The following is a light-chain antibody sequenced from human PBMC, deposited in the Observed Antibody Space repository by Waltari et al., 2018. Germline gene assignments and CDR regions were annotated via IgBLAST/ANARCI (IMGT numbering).Light chain of an antibody. J-gene: IGKJ1*01. CDR2: RAS. CDR3: QQGYSYPWT. Sequence: DIQMTQSPSYLAASVGDTVKITCQASQGIGNDLNWYKQKPGKAPKLLIYRASSFQSGIPSRFSGSGSGTDFTLTISSLQPEDFATYYCQQGYSYPWTFGQGTKVEIK. V-gene: IGKV1-17*01. CDR1: QGIGND.